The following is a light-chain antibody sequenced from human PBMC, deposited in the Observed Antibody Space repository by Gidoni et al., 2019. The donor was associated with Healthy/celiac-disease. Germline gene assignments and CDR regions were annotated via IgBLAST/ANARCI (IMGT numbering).Light chain of an antibody. CDR1: QSVSSN. Sequence: EIVMTQSPATLSGSPGERATLSCRASQSVSSNLAWYQQKPGQAARLLIYGASTRATGIPARFSGSGSGTEFTLTISSLQSEDFAVYYRQQYNNWPTFGQGTKLEIK. CDR3: QQYNNWPT. J-gene: IGKJ2*01. V-gene: IGKV3-15*01. CDR2: GAS.